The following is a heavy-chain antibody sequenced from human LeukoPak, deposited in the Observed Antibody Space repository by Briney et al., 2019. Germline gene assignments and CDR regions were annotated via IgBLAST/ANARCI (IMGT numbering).Heavy chain of an antibody. CDR2: ISGSGVST. V-gene: IGHV3-23*01. D-gene: IGHD6-13*01. Sequence: GGSLRLSCAASGFXFSSYAMTWVRQAPGKGLECVSGISGSGVSTYYADSVKGRFTISRDNSKNTLYLQMDSLRAEDTAIYYCAKSGYSGSWYYFDYWGQGALVTVSS. J-gene: IGHJ4*02. CDR3: AKSGYSGSWYYFDY. CDR1: GFXFSSYA.